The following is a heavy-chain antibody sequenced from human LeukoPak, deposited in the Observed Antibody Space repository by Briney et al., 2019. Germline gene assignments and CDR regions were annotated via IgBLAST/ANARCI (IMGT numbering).Heavy chain of an antibody. V-gene: IGHV3-21*01. D-gene: IGHD6-19*01. CDR1: GFTFSSYS. CDR2: ISSSSSYI. Sequence: PGGSLRLSCAASGFTFSSYSMNWVRQAPGKGLEWVSSISSSSSYIYYADSVKGRFTISRDNAKNSLYLQMNSLRAEDTAVYYCARSLAVAGKNWFDPWGQGTLVTVSP. J-gene: IGHJ5*02. CDR3: ARSLAVAGKNWFDP.